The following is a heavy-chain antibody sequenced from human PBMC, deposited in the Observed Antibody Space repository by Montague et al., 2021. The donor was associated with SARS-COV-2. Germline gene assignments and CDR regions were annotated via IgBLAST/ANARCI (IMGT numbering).Heavy chain of an antibody. CDR1: GGSISSPDYY. Sequence: SETLSLTCTVSGGSISSPDYYWGWIRQPPGKGLEWIGSISYTGRAYYNPSLRSRVSISMDTSKNHFSLSLNSVTAADTAVYYCARQLPSYCSTNRRYSYYVDVWGQGAMVTVSS. V-gene: IGHV4-39*01. CDR2: ISYTGRA. J-gene: IGHJ6*03. CDR3: ARQLPSYCSTNRRYSYYVDV. D-gene: IGHD2-2*01.